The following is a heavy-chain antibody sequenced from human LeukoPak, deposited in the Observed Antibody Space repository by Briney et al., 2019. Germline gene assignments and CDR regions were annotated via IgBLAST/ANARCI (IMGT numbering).Heavy chain of an antibody. V-gene: IGHV4-34*01. D-gene: IGHD2-21*02. CDR2: INHSGST. J-gene: IGHJ5*02. CDR3: ARRAEHIVVVTAPESWFDP. CDR1: GGSFSGYY. Sequence: PSETLSLTCAVYGGSFSGYYWSWIRQPPGKGLEWIGEINHSGSTNYNPSLKSRVTISVETSKNQFSLKLSSVTAADTAVYYCARRAEHIVVVTAPESWFDPWGQGTLVTVSS.